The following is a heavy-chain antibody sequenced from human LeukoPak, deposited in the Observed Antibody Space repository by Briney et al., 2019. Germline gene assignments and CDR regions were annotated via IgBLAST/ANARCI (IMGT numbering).Heavy chain of an antibody. D-gene: IGHD6-19*01. Sequence: GGSLRLSCAASGFTFSSYSMNWVRQAPGKGLEWVSSISSSSSYIYYADSVKGRFTISRDNAKNSLYLQMNSLRAEDTAVYYCARLEPGHAVAGGYWGQGTLVTVSS. CDR1: GFTFSSYS. J-gene: IGHJ4*02. CDR3: ARLEPGHAVAGGY. V-gene: IGHV3-21*01. CDR2: ISSSSSYI.